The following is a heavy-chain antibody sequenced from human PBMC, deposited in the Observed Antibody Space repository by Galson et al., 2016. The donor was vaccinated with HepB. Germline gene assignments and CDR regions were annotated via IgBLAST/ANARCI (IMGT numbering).Heavy chain of an antibody. J-gene: IGHJ6*02. Sequence: SLRLSCAASGFSFSSYSMNWVRQAPGKGLEWVSSISSSSSYIYYADSVKGRLITSRDNAKNSLYLQMNSLRAEDTAVYYCASDGADFPHCTNGICYIASYYGMDVWGQGTTVTVSS. D-gene: IGHD2-8*01. CDR1: GFSFSSYS. V-gene: IGHV3-21*01. CDR2: ISSSSSYI. CDR3: ASDGADFPHCTNGICYIASYYGMDV.